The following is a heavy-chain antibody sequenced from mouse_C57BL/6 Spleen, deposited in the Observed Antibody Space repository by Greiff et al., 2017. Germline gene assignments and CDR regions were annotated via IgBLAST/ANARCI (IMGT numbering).Heavy chain of an antibody. V-gene: IGHV1-18*01. Sequence: EVQLQESGPELVKPGASVKIPCKASGYTFTDYNMDWVKQSHGKSLEWIGDINPNNGGTIYNQKFKGKATLTVDKSSSTAYMELRSLTSEDTAVYYCALYDYDWFAYWGQGTLVTVSA. J-gene: IGHJ3*01. D-gene: IGHD2-4*01. CDR1: GYTFTDYN. CDR2: INPNNGGT. CDR3: ALYDYDWFAY.